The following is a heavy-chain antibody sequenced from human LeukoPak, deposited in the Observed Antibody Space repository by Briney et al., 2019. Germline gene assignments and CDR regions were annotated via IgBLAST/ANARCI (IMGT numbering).Heavy chain of an antibody. CDR1: GYTFTSYY. D-gene: IGHD1-26*01. V-gene: IGHV3-30*02. CDR2: IRYDGSNK. CDR3: AKDGRRGGSYAVYFDY. J-gene: IGHJ4*02. Sequence: SCKASGYTFTSYYMHWVRQAPGKGLEWVAFIRYDGSNKYYADSVKGRFTISRDNSKNTLYLQMNSLRAEDTAVYYCAKDGRRGGSYAVYFDYWGQGTLVTVSS.